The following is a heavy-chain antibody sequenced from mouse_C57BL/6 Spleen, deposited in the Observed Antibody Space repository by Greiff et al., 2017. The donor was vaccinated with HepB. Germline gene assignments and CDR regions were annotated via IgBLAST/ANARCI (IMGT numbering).Heavy chain of an antibody. V-gene: IGHV5-6*01. CDR2: ISSGGSYT. CDR3: ARHPITTVEVRSYYFDY. J-gene: IGHJ2*01. Sequence: EVMLVESGGDLVKPGGSLKLSCAASGFTFSSYGMSWVRQTPDKRLEWVATISSGGSYTYYPDSVKGRFTISRDNAKNTLYLQMSSLKSEDTAMYFCARHPITTVEVRSYYFDYWGQGTTLTVSS. D-gene: IGHD1-1*01. CDR1: GFTFSSYG.